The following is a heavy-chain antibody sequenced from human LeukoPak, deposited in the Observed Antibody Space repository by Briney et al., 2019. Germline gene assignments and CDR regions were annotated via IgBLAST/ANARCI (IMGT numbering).Heavy chain of an antibody. V-gene: IGHV4-59*01. CDR1: GGSINSYY. D-gene: IGHD3-10*01. CDR2: SYYSGST. J-gene: IGHJ6*04. CDR3: ARVLVRGVIFHDYYYYGMDV. Sequence: KSSETLSLTCTVSGGSINSYYWSWIRQPPGKGLEWIGYSYYSGSTNYNPSLKSRVTISVDTSKNQFSLKLSSVTAADTAVYYCARVLVRGVIFHDYYYYGMDVWGKGTTVTVSS.